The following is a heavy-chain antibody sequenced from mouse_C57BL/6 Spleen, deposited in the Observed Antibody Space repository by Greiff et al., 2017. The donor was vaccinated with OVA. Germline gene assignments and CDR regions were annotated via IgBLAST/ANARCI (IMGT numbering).Heavy chain of an antibody. D-gene: IGHD1-1*01. CDR2: INPNYGTT. V-gene: IGHV1-39*01. J-gene: IGHJ4*01. Sequence: LVESGASVKISCKASGYSFTDYNMNWVKQSNGKSLEWIGVINPNYGTTSYNQKFKGKATLTVDQSSSTAYMQLNSLTSEDSAVYYCAREGTTVMDYWGQGTSVTVSS. CDR1: GYSFTDYN. CDR3: AREGTTVMDY.